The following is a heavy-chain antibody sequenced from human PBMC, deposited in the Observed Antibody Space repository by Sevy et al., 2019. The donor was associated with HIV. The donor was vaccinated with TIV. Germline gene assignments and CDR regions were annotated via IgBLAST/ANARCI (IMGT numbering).Heavy chain of an antibody. Sequence: GGSLRLSCAASGFTFSDYYMSWIRQAPGKGLEWVSYMSSGTSYTNYADSVKGRFTISRDNAKNSLYLQMNSLRAEDTGVYYCAGDRRNYGGQYFDYWGQGTLVTVSS. V-gene: IGHV3-11*06. J-gene: IGHJ4*02. CDR1: GFTFSDYY. CDR3: AGDRRNYGGQYFDY. CDR2: MSSGTSYT. D-gene: IGHD1-7*01.